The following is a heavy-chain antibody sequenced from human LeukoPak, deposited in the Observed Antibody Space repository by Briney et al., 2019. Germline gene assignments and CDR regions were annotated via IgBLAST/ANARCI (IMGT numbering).Heavy chain of an antibody. CDR2: IYWDDDK. D-gene: IGHD4-17*01. V-gene: IGHV2-5*02. J-gene: IGHJ4*02. CDR3: AHSPSDYGDFDF. CDR1: GFSLTTTGVG. Sequence: SGPTLVKPTQTFTLTCTFSGFSLTTTGVGVGWVRQPPGKALEWLALIYWDDDKYYRPSLRSRLTITKDTSKNQVVLTLTHVDPVDTGTYYCAHSPSDYGDFDFWGQGSLVTVSS.